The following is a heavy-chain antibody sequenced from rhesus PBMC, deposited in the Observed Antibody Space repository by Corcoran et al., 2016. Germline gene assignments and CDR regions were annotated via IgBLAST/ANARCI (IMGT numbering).Heavy chain of an antibody. CDR3: ARGGYFDY. V-gene: IGHV2-174*01. CDR2: IYWDDDK. Sequence: QVTLKESGPALVKPTQTLTLTCTFSGFSLTTSGMGVGWIRQPPGKALEWLALIYWDDDKRYSTSLKSRLTISKDTSKNQVVLTMTNRDPVDTATYYCARGGYFDYWGQGVLVTVSS. J-gene: IGHJ4*01. CDR1: GFSLTTSGMG.